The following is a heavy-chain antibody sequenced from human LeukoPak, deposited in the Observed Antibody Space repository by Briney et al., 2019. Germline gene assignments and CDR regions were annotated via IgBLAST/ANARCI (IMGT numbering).Heavy chain of an antibody. V-gene: IGHV1-18*01. CDR3: ARDPRRYSSSPDAFDI. D-gene: IGHD6-13*01. CDR1: GYTFTSYG. CDR2: ISAYNGNT. Sequence: ASVKVSCKASGYTFTSYGISWVRQAPGQGLEWMGWISAYNGNTNYAQKLQGRVTMTTDTSTSTAYMELRSLRSDDTAVYYCARDPRRYSSSPDAFDIWGQGTMVTVSS. J-gene: IGHJ3*02.